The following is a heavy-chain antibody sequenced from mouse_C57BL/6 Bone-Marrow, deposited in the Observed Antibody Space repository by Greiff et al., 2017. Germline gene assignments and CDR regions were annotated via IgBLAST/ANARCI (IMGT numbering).Heavy chain of an antibody. Sequence: QVQLQQSGAELARPGASVKLSCKASGYTFTSYGISWVKQRTGQGLEWIGEIYPRSGNTYYNEKFKGKATLTADKSSSTAYMELRSLTSEDSAFYFCAPICYGAYWGQGTLVTVSA. CDR2: IYPRSGNT. J-gene: IGHJ3*01. CDR1: GYTFTSYG. CDR3: APICYGAY. D-gene: IGHD2-1*01. V-gene: IGHV1-81*01.